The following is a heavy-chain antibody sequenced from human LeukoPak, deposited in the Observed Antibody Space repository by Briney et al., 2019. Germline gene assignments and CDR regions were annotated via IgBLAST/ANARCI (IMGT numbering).Heavy chain of an antibody. V-gene: IGHV3-30*04. CDR2: ISYDGSDK. Sequence: GGSLRLSCAASGFIFSSYTMHWVRQAPGKGLEWVAVISYDGSDKYYADSVKGRFTISRDNSKSTLYLQIDSLRTEDTALYYCARARDGYNSCFDYWGQGTLVTVSS. J-gene: IGHJ4*02. CDR1: GFIFSSYT. CDR3: ARARDGYNSCFDY. D-gene: IGHD5-24*01.